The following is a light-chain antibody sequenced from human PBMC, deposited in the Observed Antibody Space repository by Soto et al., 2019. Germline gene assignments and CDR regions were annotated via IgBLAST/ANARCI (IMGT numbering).Light chain of an antibody. J-gene: IGKJ4*01. CDR3: QQYGSSPLT. Sequence: EIALTQSPGTLSLSPGERATLSCRASQSVSSSHLAWYQQKPGQAPRLLIYGASSRATGIPDRFSGSRSGTDFTLTISRLEPEDFAVYYCQQYGSSPLTFGGGTKVDIK. CDR1: QSVSSSH. V-gene: IGKV3-20*01. CDR2: GAS.